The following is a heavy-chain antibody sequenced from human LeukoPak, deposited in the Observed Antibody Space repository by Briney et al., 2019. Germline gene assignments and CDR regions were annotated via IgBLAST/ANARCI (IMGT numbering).Heavy chain of an antibody. CDR3: ASRIYCSSTSCPNAFNI. CDR1: GYTFTGYY. J-gene: IGHJ3*02. D-gene: IGHD2-2*01. V-gene: IGHV1-2*02. CDR2: INPNSGGT. Sequence: ASVKVSCKASGYTFTGYYMHWVRQAPGQGLEWMGWINPNSGGTNYAQKFQGRVTMTRDTSISTAYMELSRLRSDDTAVYYCASRIYCSSTSCPNAFNIWGQGKRVTVSS.